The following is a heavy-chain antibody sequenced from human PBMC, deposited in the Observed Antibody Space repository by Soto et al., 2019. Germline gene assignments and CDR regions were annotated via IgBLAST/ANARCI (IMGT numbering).Heavy chain of an antibody. CDR2: INPSGGST. Sequence: ASVKVSCKASGYTFTSYYMHWVRQAPGQGLEWMGIINPSGGSTSYAQKFQGRVTMTRDTSTSTVYMELSSLRSEDTAVYYCAREDYDILTGYSSEARGGYYYYGMDVWGQGTTVNVSS. D-gene: IGHD3-9*01. CDR3: AREDYDILTGYSSEARGGYYYYGMDV. CDR1: GYTFTSYY. J-gene: IGHJ6*02. V-gene: IGHV1-46*01.